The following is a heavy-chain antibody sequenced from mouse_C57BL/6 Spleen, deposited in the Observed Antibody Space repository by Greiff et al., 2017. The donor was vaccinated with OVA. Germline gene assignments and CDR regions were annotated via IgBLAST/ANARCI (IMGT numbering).Heavy chain of an antibody. CDR1: GYTFTDYY. Sequence: EVQLQQSGPELVKPGASVKISCKASGYTFTDYYMNWVKQSHGKSLEWIGDINPNNGGTSYNQKFKGKATLTVDKSSSTAYMELRSLTSEDSAVYYCARYHDGYYVDWYFDVWGTGTTVTVSS. D-gene: IGHD2-3*01. J-gene: IGHJ1*03. CDR2: INPNNGGT. CDR3: ARYHDGYYVDWYFDV. V-gene: IGHV1-26*01.